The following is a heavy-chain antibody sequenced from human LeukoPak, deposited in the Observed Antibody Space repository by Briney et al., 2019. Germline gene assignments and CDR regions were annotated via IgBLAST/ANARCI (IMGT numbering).Heavy chain of an antibody. D-gene: IGHD2-2*01. V-gene: IGHV3-30*02. CDR1: GFTFGSYG. CDR2: IRYDGSNK. J-gene: IGHJ4*02. CDR3: LRDTGCRTTNCYSYFDY. Sequence: GGSLRLSCAASGFTFGSYGMHWVRQAPGKGLEWVAFIRYDGSNKYYADSVKGRFTISRDNSKNTLYLQMNSLRAEDTAVYYCLRDTGCRTTNCYSYFDYWGQGTLVTVSS.